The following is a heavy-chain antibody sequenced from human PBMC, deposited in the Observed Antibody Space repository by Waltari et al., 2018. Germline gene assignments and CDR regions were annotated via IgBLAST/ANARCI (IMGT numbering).Heavy chain of an antibody. D-gene: IGHD1-26*01. CDR3: ARELYSGSYCWDY. CDR1: GLPFSSYW. J-gene: IGHJ4*02. Sequence: EVQLVESGGGLVQPGGSLSLSCAASGLPFSSYWMRWVSQAPGKGLEWVANIKQDGSEKYYVDSVKGRFTISRDNAKNSLYLQMNSLRAEDTAVYYCARELYSGSYCWDYWGQGTLVTVSS. V-gene: IGHV3-7*01. CDR2: IKQDGSEK.